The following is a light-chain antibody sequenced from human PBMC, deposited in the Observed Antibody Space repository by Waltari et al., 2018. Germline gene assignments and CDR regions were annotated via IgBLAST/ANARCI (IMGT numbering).Light chain of an antibody. Sequence: DIVLTQSPATLSLSPGERATLFCRASHGVSSYLAWYQQKPGQAPRLLIYDASNRATGIPARFSGSGSGTDFTLTISSLEPEDFAVYYCQQRSNWPPKITFGQGTRLEIK. V-gene: IGKV3-11*01. CDR1: HGVSSY. J-gene: IGKJ5*01. CDR3: QQRSNWPPKIT. CDR2: DAS.